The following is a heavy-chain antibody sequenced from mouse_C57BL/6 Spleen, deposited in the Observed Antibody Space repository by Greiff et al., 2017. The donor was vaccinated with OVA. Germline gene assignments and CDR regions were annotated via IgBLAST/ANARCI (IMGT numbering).Heavy chain of an antibody. V-gene: IGHV10-1*01. CDR3: VGGTHWYFDV. D-gene: IGHD4-1*01. CDR1: GFSFNTYA. J-gene: IGHJ1*03. CDR2: IRSKSNNYAT. Sequence: EVKLMESGGGLVQPKGSLKLSCAASGFSFNTYAMNWVRQAPGKGLEWVARIRSKSNNYATYYADSVKDRFTISRDDSESMLYLQMNNLKTEDTAMYYCVGGTHWYFDVWGTGTTVTVSS.